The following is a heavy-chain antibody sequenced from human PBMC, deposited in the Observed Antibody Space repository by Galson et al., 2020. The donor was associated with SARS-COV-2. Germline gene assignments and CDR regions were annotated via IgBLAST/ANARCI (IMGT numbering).Heavy chain of an antibody. D-gene: IGHD6-25*01. CDR1: GYTFTSYG. CDR2: NSAYNGNT. V-gene: IGHV1-18*01. J-gene: IGHJ4*02. Sequence: ASVKVSCKASGYTFTSYGISWVRQAPGQGLEWMGWNSAYNGNTNYAQKLQGRVTMTTDTSTSTAYMELRSLRSDDTAVYYCAITAAAAPSCWGQGTLVPGSS. CDR3: AITAAAAPSC.